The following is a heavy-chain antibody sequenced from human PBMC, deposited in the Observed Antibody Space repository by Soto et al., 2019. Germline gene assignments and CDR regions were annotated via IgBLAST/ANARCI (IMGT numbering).Heavy chain of an antibody. Sequence: EVQLVESGGGLVQPGGSLRLSCAASGFTFSSYWMTWVRQAPGKGLEWVANIQQDGTQKYYVDSVKGRCTISRVNAKNSLSLQMTSLRAEDTAVYYCARDPSNSWYTADDVDVWCQGTMVTVSS. J-gene: IGHJ6*02. CDR2: IQQDGTQK. D-gene: IGHD1-1*01. V-gene: IGHV3-7*01. CDR3: ARDPSNSWYTADDVDV. CDR1: GFTFSSYW.